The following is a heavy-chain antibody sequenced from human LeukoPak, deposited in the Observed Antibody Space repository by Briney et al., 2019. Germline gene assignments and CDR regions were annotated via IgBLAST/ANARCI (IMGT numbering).Heavy chain of an antibody. CDR1: GFTFDDYA. J-gene: IGHJ4*02. CDR2: ISWDGGST. V-gene: IGHV3-43D*03. CDR3: AKGDLGALDY. D-gene: IGHD3-16*01. Sequence: GGSLRLSCAASGFTFDDYAMHWVRQAPGKGLEWVSLISWDGGSTYYADSVKGRFTISRDNSKNSLYLQMNSLRAEDTALYYCAKGDLGALDYWGRGTLVTVSS.